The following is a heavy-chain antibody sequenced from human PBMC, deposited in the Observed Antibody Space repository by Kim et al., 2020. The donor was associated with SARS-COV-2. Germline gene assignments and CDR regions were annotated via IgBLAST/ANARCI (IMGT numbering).Heavy chain of an antibody. CDR1: GFTFSSYA. V-gene: IGHV3-23*01. CDR2: ISGSGGST. Sequence: GGSLRLSCAASGFTFSSYAMSWVRQAPGKGLEWVSAISGSGGSTYYADSVNGRFTISRDNSKNTLYLQMNSLRADDTAVYYCAKRDGITMIVVVIDLHFDYWGQGTLVTVSS. J-gene: IGHJ4*02. D-gene: IGHD3-22*01. CDR3: AKRDGITMIVVVIDLHFDY.